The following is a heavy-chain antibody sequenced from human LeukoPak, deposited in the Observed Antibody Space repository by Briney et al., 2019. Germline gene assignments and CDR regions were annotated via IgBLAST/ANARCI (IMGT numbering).Heavy chain of an antibody. J-gene: IGHJ4*02. CDR2: ISSSGSTI. CDR3: RRGISGLTFP. CDR1: GFTFDDYA. D-gene: IGHD6-19*01. Sequence: QTGGSLRLSCAASGFTFDDYAMHWVRQAPGKGLEWVSYISSSGSTIYYADSVKGRFTISRDNAKNSLYLQMNSLRAEDTAVYYCRRGISGLTFPWGQGTLVTVSS. V-gene: IGHV3-48*03.